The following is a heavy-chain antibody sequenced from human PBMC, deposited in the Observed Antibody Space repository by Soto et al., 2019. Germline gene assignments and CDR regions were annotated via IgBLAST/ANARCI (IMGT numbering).Heavy chain of an antibody. Sequence: QVQLVQSGAEVRKPGASVKVSCKASGYTFVNYGIAWVRQDPGQGLGLMGWISPYSGNTHYASKIQGRLTMTTDTSTNTAYMDLRSLTTEDTALYYCTTGDKYATPSPQEVWGQGTTVTVSS. J-gene: IGHJ6*02. CDR1: GYTFVNYG. CDR2: ISPYSGNT. CDR3: TTGDKYATPSPQEV. V-gene: IGHV1-18*01. D-gene: IGHD1-26*01.